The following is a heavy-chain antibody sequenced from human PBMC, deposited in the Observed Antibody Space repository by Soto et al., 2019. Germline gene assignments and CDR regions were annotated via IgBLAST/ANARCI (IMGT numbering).Heavy chain of an antibody. D-gene: IGHD6-19*01. CDR1: GYTFTSYD. CDR2: MNPNSGNT. V-gene: IGHV1-8*01. Sequence: QVQLVQSGAEVKKPGASVKVSCKASGYTFTSYDINWVRQATGQGLEWMGWMNPNSGNTGYAQKFQGRVTMTRNTSISTAYMELSSLRSEDTAVYYCARVFGEQWLVRIPASYYYYYMDVWGKGTTVTVSS. CDR3: ARVFGEQWLVRIPASYYYYYMDV. J-gene: IGHJ6*03.